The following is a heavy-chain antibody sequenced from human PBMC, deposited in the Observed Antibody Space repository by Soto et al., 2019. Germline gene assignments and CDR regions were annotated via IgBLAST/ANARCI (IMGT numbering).Heavy chain of an antibody. D-gene: IGHD5-12*01. Sequence: SETLSLTCTVSDGSFISGEYYFICIRQPPGKGLEWIGSIYYSGSTYYNPSLKSRVTISVDVSKNQFSLKLSSVSAADTAVYYCAGYPGEVATTDFDYWGQGTLVTVSS. CDR1: DGSFISGEYY. V-gene: IGHV4-39*01. J-gene: IGHJ4*02. CDR2: IYYSGST. CDR3: AGYPGEVATTDFDY.